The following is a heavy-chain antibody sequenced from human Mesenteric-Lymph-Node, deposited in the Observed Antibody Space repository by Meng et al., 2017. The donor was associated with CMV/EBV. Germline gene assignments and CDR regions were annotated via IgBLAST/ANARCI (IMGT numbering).Heavy chain of an antibody. CDR3: ARDQYYDFWSNYYPPDY. V-gene: IGHV3-7*01. D-gene: IGHD3-3*01. CDR2: INHYGNEK. Sequence: GGSLRLSCAASGFTFTTYWMTWVRQAPGKGLEWVANINHYGNEKKYVDSVKGRFTISRDNAKNSLYLQMNSLRAEDTAVYFCARDQYYDFWSNYYPPDYWGQGTLVTVSS. CDR1: GFTFTTYW. J-gene: IGHJ4*02.